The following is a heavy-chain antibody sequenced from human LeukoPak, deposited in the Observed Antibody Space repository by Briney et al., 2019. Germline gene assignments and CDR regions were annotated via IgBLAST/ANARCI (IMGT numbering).Heavy chain of an antibody. D-gene: IGHD1-1*01. CDR1: GGSISSYY. V-gene: IGHV4-4*07. Sequence: PSETLSLTCTVSGGSISSYYWSWLRQPAGKGLEWIGRIYTSGSTNYNPSLKSQVTMSVDTSKNQFSLKLSSVTAADTAVYYCARESSIQLNAFDIWGQGTMVTVSS. J-gene: IGHJ3*02. CDR2: IYTSGST. CDR3: ARESSIQLNAFDI.